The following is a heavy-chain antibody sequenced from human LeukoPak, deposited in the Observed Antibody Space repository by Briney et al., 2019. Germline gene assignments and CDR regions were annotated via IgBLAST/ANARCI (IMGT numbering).Heavy chain of an antibody. CDR1: GFTSSSYG. V-gene: IGHV3-48*01. CDR2: ISSGGSVM. CDR3: TRDLEY. J-gene: IGHJ4*02. Sequence: GGSLRLSCEASGFTSSSYGMNWVRQAPGKGPEWISYISSGGSVMHYADSVKGRFTISRDNVENSLYLQMNSLRVEDTAVYYCTRDLEYWGQGVLVTVSS.